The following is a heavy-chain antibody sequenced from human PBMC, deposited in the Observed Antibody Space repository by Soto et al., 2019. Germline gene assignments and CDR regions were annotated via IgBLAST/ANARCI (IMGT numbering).Heavy chain of an antibody. J-gene: IGHJ5*02. V-gene: IGHV1-69*13. CDR3: ARGGSSSSSPGYNWFDP. D-gene: IGHD6-6*01. CDR1: GGTFSSYA. Sequence: SVKVSCKASGGTFSSYAISWVRQAPGQGLEWMGGIIPIFGTANYAQKFQGRVTITADESTSTAYMELSSLRSEDTAVYYCARGGSSSSSPGYNWFDPWGQGTLVTVSS. CDR2: IIPIFGTA.